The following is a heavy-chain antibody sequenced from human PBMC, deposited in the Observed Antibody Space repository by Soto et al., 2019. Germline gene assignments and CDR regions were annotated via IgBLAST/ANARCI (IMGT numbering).Heavy chain of an antibody. CDR2: IYYSGST. CDR1: GGSISSGGYL. Sequence: QVQLQESGPGLVKPSQTLSLTCTVSGGSISSGGYLCSWIRQHPGKGLEWIGFIYYSGSTYYNPSLKSRVTISVDTSKNQFSLKLSSVTAADTAVYYCAREGAAPYYYYGMDVWGQGTTVTVSS. J-gene: IGHJ6*02. D-gene: IGHD6-6*01. V-gene: IGHV4-31*03. CDR3: AREGAAPYYYYGMDV.